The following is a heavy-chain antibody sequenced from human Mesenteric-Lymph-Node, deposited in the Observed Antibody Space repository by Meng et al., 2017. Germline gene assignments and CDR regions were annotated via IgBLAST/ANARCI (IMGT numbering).Heavy chain of an antibody. CDR3: AKSLEAAATGFDY. V-gene: IGHV3-30*18. CDR2: ISYDGNKK. CDR1: GFTFSSYG. Sequence: QVQLVESGGGVVQPGRSLRLSCAASGFTFSSYGMHRVRQAPGKGLEWVALISYDGNKKYYGDSVKGRFTISRDISKNTLYLQMNSLRPEDTAVYFCAKSLEAAATGFDYWGQGTLVTVSS. J-gene: IGHJ4*02. D-gene: IGHD2-15*01.